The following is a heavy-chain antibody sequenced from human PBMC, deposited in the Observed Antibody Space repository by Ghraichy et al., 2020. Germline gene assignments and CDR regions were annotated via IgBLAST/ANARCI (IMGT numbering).Heavy chain of an antibody. Sequence: ASVNVSCKTSGYTLNNYDINWVRQAPGQGLEWMGWMTPNSGNTGYAQRFQGRVVMTRNSTTSTAYMELRSLRSEDTAVYYCARGLDEGGSYFFDHWGQGTLVTVSS. V-gene: IGHV1-8*02. D-gene: IGHD1-26*01. J-gene: IGHJ4*02. CDR3: ARGLDEGGSYFFDH. CDR2: MTPNSGNT. CDR1: GYTLNNYD.